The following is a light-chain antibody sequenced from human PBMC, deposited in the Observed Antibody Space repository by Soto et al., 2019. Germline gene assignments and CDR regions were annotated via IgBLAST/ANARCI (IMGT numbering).Light chain of an antibody. CDR1: QSIISY. CDR2: AAS. Sequence: DIQMTQSPSSLSASVGNRVTITWRASQSIISYLNWYQQKPGKAPKLLIYAASSLQSGVPSRFSGSGSGTEFSLTISSLQPEDFATYYCQQSYSTPRTFGQGTKVDIK. V-gene: IGKV1-39*01. J-gene: IGKJ1*01. CDR3: QQSYSTPRT.